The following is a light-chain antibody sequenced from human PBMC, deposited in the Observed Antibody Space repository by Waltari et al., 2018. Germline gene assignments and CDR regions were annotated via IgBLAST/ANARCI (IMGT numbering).Light chain of an antibody. CDR1: NSNIGSSP. CDR2: SDN. V-gene: IGLV1-44*01. CDR3: ASWDYRLNGIL. J-gene: IGLJ2*01. Sequence: HSVMTQPPSASGTPGQGVSIRRSGTNSNIGSSPVNWYQQLPGAAPKVLIYSDNRRPSGVPDRFSGSKSGTSASLAITGLQSEDEADYYCASWDYRLNGILFGGGTRLTVL.